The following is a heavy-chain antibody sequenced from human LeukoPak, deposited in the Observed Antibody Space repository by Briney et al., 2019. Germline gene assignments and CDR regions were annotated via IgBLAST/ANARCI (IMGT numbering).Heavy chain of an antibody. Sequence: SRVTISVDTSKNQFSLKLSSVTAADTAVYYCARNLILWFGELSCWFDPWGQGTLVTVSS. J-gene: IGHJ5*02. V-gene: IGHV4-34*01. D-gene: IGHD3-10*01. CDR3: ARNLILWFGELSCWFDP.